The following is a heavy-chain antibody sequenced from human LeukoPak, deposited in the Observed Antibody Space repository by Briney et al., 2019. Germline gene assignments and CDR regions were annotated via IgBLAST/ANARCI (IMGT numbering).Heavy chain of an antibody. V-gene: IGHV4-34*01. CDR1: GGSFSGYY. CDR2: INHSGST. Sequence: PSETLSLTCAVYGGSFSGYYWSWIRQPPGKGLEWIGEINHSGSTNYNPSLKSRVTISVDTSKNQFSLKLSSVTAADTAVYYCARGWGFWSGYYTGLAGFDPWGQGTLVTVSS. D-gene: IGHD3-3*01. J-gene: IGHJ5*02. CDR3: ARGWGFWSGYYTGLAGFDP.